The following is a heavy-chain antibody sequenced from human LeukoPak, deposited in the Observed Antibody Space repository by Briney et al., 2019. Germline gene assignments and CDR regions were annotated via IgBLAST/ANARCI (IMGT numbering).Heavy chain of an antibody. Sequence: SETLSPTCTVSGGSISSGSYYWSWIRQPAGKGLEWIGRIYTSGSTNYNPSLKSRVTISVDTSKNQFSLKLSSVTAADTAVYYCARDFSGSYSYWGQGTLVTVSS. CDR1: GGSISSGSYY. J-gene: IGHJ4*02. V-gene: IGHV4-61*02. CDR2: IYTSGST. D-gene: IGHD1-26*01. CDR3: ARDFSGSYSY.